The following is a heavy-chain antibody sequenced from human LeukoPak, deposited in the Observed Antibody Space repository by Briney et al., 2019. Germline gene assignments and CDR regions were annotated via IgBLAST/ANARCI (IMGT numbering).Heavy chain of an antibody. Sequence: GGSLRLSCATSGFTFNSYAMSWVRQAPGKGLEWVSGLSGSGGDTGYADSVKGRFTISRDNSRNTLYLQMNSLRSEDTAAYYCAKDAMATVTYFDYWGQGSLVTVSS. CDR3: AKDAMATVTYFDY. D-gene: IGHD4-17*01. CDR2: LSGSGGDT. J-gene: IGHJ4*02. CDR1: GFTFNSYA. V-gene: IGHV3-23*01.